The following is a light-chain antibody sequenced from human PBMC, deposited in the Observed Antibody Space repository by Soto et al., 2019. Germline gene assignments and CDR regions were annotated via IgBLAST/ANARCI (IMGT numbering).Light chain of an antibody. CDR3: QQCGSSST. Sequence: EIVLTQSPGXLSXSPGERATLSCRASQTFSNSFLSWFQQIPGQAPRLLIYGASMRATGIPDRFSGSGSGTDFTLTISRLEPEDFAVYYCQQCGSSSTFGQGTRLEIK. CDR1: QTFSNSF. V-gene: IGKV3-20*01. J-gene: IGKJ5*01. CDR2: GAS.